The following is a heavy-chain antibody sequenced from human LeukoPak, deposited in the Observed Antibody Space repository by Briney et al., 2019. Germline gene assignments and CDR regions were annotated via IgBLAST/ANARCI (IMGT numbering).Heavy chain of an antibody. Sequence: SETLSLTCTVSGGSISSNSNYWAWIRQPPGRGLEWIGSISYGGSTYYSPSLESRVTISVDTTKNQFSLKLSSVTAADTAVYYCARQALWFFDHWGQGTLVTVSS. J-gene: IGHJ4*02. CDR3: ARQALWFFDH. CDR1: GGSISSNSNY. V-gene: IGHV4-39*01. D-gene: IGHD2-21*01. CDR2: ISYGGST.